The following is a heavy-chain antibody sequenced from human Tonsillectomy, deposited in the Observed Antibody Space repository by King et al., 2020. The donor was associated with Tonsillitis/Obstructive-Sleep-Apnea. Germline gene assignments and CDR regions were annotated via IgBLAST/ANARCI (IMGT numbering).Heavy chain of an antibody. CDR2: IWYDGSNK. V-gene: IGHV3-33*01. D-gene: IGHD3-3*01. J-gene: IGHJ4*02. CDR1: GFTFRSYG. CDR3: ASFLEVFES. Sequence: VQLVESGGGVVQPGRSLRLSCAASGFTFRSYGMHWVRQAPGKGLEWVAVIWYDGSNKYYADSVKGRFTISRDNSKNTPYLQMNSLRAEDTAVYYCASFLEVFESGGQGTLVTVSS.